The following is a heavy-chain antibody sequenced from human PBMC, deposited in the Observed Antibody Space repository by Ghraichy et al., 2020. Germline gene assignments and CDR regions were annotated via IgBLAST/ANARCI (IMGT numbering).Heavy chain of an antibody. V-gene: IGHV3-23*01. D-gene: IGHD3-22*01. J-gene: IGHJ4*02. Sequence: GGSLRLSCAASGFTFSSYAMSWVRQAPGKGLEWVSAISGSGGSTYYADSVKGRFTISRDNSKNTLYLQMNSLRAEDTAVYYCAKSDGYDSSGYYKNSFDYWGQGTLVTVSS. CDR3: AKSDGYDSSGYYKNSFDY. CDR2: ISGSGGST. CDR1: GFTFSSYA.